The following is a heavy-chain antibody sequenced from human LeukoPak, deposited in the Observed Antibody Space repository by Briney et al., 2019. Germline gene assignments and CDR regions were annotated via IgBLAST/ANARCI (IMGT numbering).Heavy chain of an antibody. CDR2: INPNSGGT. V-gene: IGHV1-2*02. CDR3: ARRTYYYGSGSLDY. J-gene: IGHJ4*02. Sequence: GASVKVSCKASGYTFTGYYMHWVRQAPGQGLEWMGWINPNSGGTNYAQKFQGRVTMTRDTSISTAYMELSRLRSDDTAVYYCARRTYYYGSGSLDYWGQGTLVTVSS. D-gene: IGHD3-10*01. CDR1: GYTFTGYY.